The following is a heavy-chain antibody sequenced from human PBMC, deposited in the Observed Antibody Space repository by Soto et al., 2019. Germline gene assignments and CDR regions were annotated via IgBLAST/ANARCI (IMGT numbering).Heavy chain of an antibody. CDR2: IYYSGST. CDR3: ARDSIVFSFSGWQQDNYYYGMDV. CDR1: GGSISSGGYY. V-gene: IGHV4-31*03. Sequence: SETLSLTCTVSGGSISSGGYYWSWIRQHPGKGLEWIGYIYYSGSTYYNPSLKSRVTISVDTSKNQFSLKLSSVTAADTAVYYCARDSIVFSFSGWQQDNYYYGMDVWGQGTTVTVSS. D-gene: IGHD6-19*01. J-gene: IGHJ6*02.